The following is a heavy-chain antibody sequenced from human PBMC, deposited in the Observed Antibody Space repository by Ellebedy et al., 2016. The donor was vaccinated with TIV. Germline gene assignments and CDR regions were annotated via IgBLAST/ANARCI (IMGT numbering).Heavy chain of an antibody. Sequence: GESLKISXATFGFTFSNYAMSWVRQAPGKGLEWVSTISGSGGGTHYADSVMGRFTISRDNSKNTLYLQMNSLRAEDTARYYCARELSSSSRVDAFDIWGPGTMVTVSS. CDR3: ARELSSSSRVDAFDI. J-gene: IGHJ3*02. CDR1: GFTFSNYA. D-gene: IGHD6-6*01. V-gene: IGHV3-23*01. CDR2: ISGSGGGT.